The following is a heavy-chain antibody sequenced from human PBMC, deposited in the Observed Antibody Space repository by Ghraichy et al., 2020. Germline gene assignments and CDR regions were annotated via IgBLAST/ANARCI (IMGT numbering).Heavy chain of an antibody. D-gene: IGHD3-10*01. Sequence: GGSLRLSCAASGFTFNRYAMTWVRQAPGKGLEWVSVITDTGSNTYYADSVKGRFAISRDNSQNTLYLQMNNVRAEDTALYYCAKDLEYYGLGRPWYFDLWGRGTLVTVSS. CDR2: ITDTGSNT. CDR3: AKDLEYYGLGRPWYFDL. J-gene: IGHJ2*01. V-gene: IGHV3-23*01. CDR1: GFTFNRYA.